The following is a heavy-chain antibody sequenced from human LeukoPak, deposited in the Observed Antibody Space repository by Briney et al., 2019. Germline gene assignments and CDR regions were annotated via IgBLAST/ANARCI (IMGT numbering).Heavy chain of an antibody. CDR1: GFTFSSYA. D-gene: IGHD5-18*01. CDR3: AKSLWSREGYYFDY. V-gene: IGHV3-23*01. Sequence: TGGSLRLSCAASGFTFSSYAMSWVRQAPGKGLEWVSAISGSGGSTYYADSVKGRFTISGDNSKNTLYLQMNSLRAEDTAVYYCAKSLWSREGYYFDYWGQGTLVTVSS. J-gene: IGHJ4*02. CDR2: ISGSGGST.